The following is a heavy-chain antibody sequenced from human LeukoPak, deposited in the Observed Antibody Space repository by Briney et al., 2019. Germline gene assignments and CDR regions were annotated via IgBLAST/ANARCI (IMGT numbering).Heavy chain of an antibody. Sequence: SETLSLTCTVSGGFISNYYWSWIRQPPGKGLEWIGYIHFSGNTNHNPSLKSRVTISVDTSKDQFSLKLSSVTAADTAVYYCARVDTEYYDILTGYYTGFFDYWGQGTLVTVSS. V-gene: IGHV4-59*08. J-gene: IGHJ4*02. CDR1: GGFISNYY. CDR3: ARVDTEYYDILTGYYTGFFDY. CDR2: IHFSGNT. D-gene: IGHD3-9*01.